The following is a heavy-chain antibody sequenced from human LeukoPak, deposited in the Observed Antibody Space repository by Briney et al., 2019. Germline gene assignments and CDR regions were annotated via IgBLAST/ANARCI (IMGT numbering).Heavy chain of an antibody. CDR1: AFTFSSYW. J-gene: IGHJ3*02. CDR2: IKQDVSEK. Sequence: GVSLTLSCAASAFTFSSYWMSWVPQAPGKGLERVPNIKQDVSEKTKVDSVKGRFNISRDNAKNSLYLEMNSLRAEDTAVYYCERFHIVVVTADDAFDIWGQGTMVTVSS. D-gene: IGHD2-21*02. CDR3: ERFHIVVVTADDAFDI. V-gene: IGHV3-7*01.